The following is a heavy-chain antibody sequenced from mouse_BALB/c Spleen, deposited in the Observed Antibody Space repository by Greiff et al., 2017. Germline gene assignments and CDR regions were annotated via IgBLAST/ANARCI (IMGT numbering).Heavy chain of an antibody. CDR1: GFTFSSFG. CDR3: ARWRDLYAMDY. CDR2: ISSGSSTI. D-gene: IGHD3-3*01. V-gene: IGHV5-17*02. J-gene: IGHJ4*01. Sequence: EVMLVESGGGLVQPGGSRKLSCAASGFTFSSFGMHWVRQAPEKGLEWVAYISSGSSTIYYADTVKGRFTISRDNPKNTLFLQMTSLRSEDTAMYYCARWRDLYAMDYWGQGTSVTVSS.